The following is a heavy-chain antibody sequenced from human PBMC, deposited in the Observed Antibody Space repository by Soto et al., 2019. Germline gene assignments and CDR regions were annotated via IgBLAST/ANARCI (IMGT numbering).Heavy chain of an antibody. V-gene: IGHV1-24*01. J-gene: IGHJ4*02. CDR3: ATNYYDSSGYYYFDY. CDR2: FYPEDGET. Sequence: ASVKVSCKVSGYTLTELSMHWVRQAPGKGLEWMGGFYPEDGETIYAQKFQGRVTMTEDTSTDTAYMELSSLRSEDTAVYYCATNYYDSSGYYYFDYWGQGTLVTVSS. D-gene: IGHD3-22*01. CDR1: GYTLTELS.